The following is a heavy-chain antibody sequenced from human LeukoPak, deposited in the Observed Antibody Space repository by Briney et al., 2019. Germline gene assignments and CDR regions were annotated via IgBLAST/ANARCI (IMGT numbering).Heavy chain of an antibody. CDR3: ARDGRKGYGGIFDY. Sequence: SETLSLTCTVSGGSISSSSYYWGWIRQPPGKGLEWIGNIYYSGSTFYNPSLKSRVTISVDTSKNQFSLKLSSVTAADTAVYYCARDGRKGYGGIFDYWGQGTLVTVSS. V-gene: IGHV4-39*02. CDR2: IYYSGST. CDR1: GGSISSSSYY. J-gene: IGHJ4*02. D-gene: IGHD4-23*01.